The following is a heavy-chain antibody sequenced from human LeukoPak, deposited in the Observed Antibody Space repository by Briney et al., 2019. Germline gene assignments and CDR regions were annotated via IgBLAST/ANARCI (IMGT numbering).Heavy chain of an antibody. V-gene: IGHV3-23*01. CDR2: ISGSGGST. Sequence: GGSLRLSCAASGFTFSSYAMSWVRQAPGKGLEWVSAISGSGGSTYYADSVKGRFTISRDNSKNTLYLQMNSLRAEDTAVYYCAKGAMLSGSGSYYFSFDYWGQGTLVTVSS. CDR3: AKGAMLSGSGSYYFSFDY. CDR1: GFTFSSYA. J-gene: IGHJ4*02. D-gene: IGHD3-10*01.